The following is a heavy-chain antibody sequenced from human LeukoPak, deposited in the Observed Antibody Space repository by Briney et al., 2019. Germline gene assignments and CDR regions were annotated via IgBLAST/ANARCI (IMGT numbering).Heavy chain of an antibody. Sequence: GGSLRLSCAASGFTFSTFAMIWVRQPPGKGLEWVSSIFPSGGEIHYADSVKGRFTISRDNAKNSLYLQMNSLRAEDTAVYYCARLKLLWSNYFDYWGQGTLVTVSS. CDR1: GFTFSTFA. V-gene: IGHV3-21*01. J-gene: IGHJ4*02. CDR2: IFPSGGEI. CDR3: ARLKLLWSNYFDY. D-gene: IGHD2-2*01.